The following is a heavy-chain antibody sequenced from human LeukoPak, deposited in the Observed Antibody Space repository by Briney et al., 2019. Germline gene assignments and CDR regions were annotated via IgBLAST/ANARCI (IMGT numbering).Heavy chain of an antibody. V-gene: IGHV3-9*01. D-gene: IGHD6-13*01. CDR2: ISWNSGSI. CDR3: AKGSRSWFSLIDP. J-gene: IGHJ5*02. Sequence: PGGSLRLSCAASGFTFDDYAMHWARQAPGKGLEWVSGISWNSGSIGYADSVKGRFTISRDNAKNSLYLQMNSLRAEDTALYYCAKGSRSWFSLIDPWGQGTLVTVPS. CDR1: GFTFDDYA.